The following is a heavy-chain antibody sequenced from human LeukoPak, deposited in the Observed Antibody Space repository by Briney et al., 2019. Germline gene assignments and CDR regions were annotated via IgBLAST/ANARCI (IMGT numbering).Heavy chain of an antibody. V-gene: IGHV4-59*01. CDR3: ARGRCRNSGCRPYFDY. Sequence: SETLSLTCTVSGDSISNYYWSWIRQPPGKGLEWIGYIYYSESTNYNPSLKSRVTISTDTSKSQFSLNLRSVTAEDTGIYYCARGRCRNSGCRPYFDYWGQGTQVTVSS. CDR1: GDSISNYY. J-gene: IGHJ4*02. D-gene: IGHD2/OR15-2a*01. CDR2: IYYSEST.